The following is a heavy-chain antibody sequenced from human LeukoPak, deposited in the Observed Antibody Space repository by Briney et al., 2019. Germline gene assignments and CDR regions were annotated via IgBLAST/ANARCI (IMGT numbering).Heavy chain of an antibody. D-gene: IGHD4-17*01. CDR1: GFTFSSYG. CDR2: ISGSGGST. CDR3: AKVGTVTLVFDY. Sequence: PGGTLGLSCAASGFTFSSYGMSWVRQAPGKGLEWVSAISGSGGSTYYADSVKGRFTISRDNSKNTLYLQMNSLRAEDTAVYYCAKVGTVTLVFDYWGQGTLVTVSS. V-gene: IGHV3-23*01. J-gene: IGHJ4*02.